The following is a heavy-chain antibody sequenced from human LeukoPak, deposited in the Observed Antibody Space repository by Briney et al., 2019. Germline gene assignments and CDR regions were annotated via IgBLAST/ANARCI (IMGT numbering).Heavy chain of an antibody. CDR3: AKDLEHNGWYSFDY. CDR2: IYSGGST. J-gene: IGHJ4*02. D-gene: IGHD6-19*01. Sequence: GGSLRLSCAASGFTVSSNYMSWVRQAPVKVLEWVSVIYSGGSTYYADSVKGRFTISRDNSKNTLYLQMNSLRAEDTAVYYCAKDLEHNGWYSFDYWGQGTLVTVSS. V-gene: IGHV3-66*01. CDR1: GFTVSSNY.